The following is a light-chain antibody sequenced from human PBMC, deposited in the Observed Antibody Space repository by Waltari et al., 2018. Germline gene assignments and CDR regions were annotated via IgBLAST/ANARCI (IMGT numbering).Light chain of an antibody. CDR1: SSDVGGYNY. Sequence: QSALTQPASVSGSPGQSITISCTGTSSDVGGYNYVSWYQQHPGKAPKLMSYEVSNRPSGVSNRFSGSRSGNTASRTISGLQAEDAADYYCSSYTSSSTWVFGGGTKLTVL. CDR2: EVS. J-gene: IGLJ3*02. CDR3: SSYTSSSTWV. V-gene: IGLV2-14*01.